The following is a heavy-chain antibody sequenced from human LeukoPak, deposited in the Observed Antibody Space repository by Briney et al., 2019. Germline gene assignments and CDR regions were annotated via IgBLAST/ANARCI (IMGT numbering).Heavy chain of an antibody. V-gene: IGHV1-2*02. CDR2: INPKSGGT. CDR3: ARCVSHQNRPPDY. CDR1: GYTFTGYY. J-gene: IGHJ4*02. D-gene: IGHD1-14*01. Sequence: ASVKVSCKASGYTFTGYYMHWVRHAPGQGLEWMGWINPKSGGTNYAQKFQGRDTMTRDTSISTAYMKLSRLRSDDTAVYYCARCVSHQNRPPDYWGQGTLVTVSS.